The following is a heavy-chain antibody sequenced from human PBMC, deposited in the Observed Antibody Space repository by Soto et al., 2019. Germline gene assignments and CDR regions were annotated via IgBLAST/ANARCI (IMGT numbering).Heavy chain of an antibody. V-gene: IGHV3-48*02. CDR2: ITSSGTTI. J-gene: IGHJ5*02. D-gene: IGHD6-6*01. Sequence: EAQLVESGGGLVQPGGSLRLSCAASGFTFSVYTMHWVRQSPGKGLEWISSITSSGTTISYADSVKGRFTISRDNAKSSLFMQMDTLRDEHTAVYYCARDRYSTSSDWPLFDPWGQGTLVTVSS. CDR3: ARDRYSTSSDWPLFDP. CDR1: GFTFSVYT.